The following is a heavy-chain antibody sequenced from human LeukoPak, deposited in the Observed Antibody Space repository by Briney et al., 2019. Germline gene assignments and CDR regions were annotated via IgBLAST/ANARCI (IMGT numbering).Heavy chain of an antibody. D-gene: IGHD3-3*02. CDR3: ARGTSRAFNY. J-gene: IGHJ4*02. CDR1: GDSVSSNSAS. CDR2: TYYRSEWYS. V-gene: IGHV6-1*01. Sequence: SQTLSLTCAISGDSVSSNSASWTWIRQSPSRGIEWLGRTYYRSEWYSDYAVSVRSRITINSDTSNNQFSLHLNSVTPEDTAVYYCARGTSRAFNYWGQGTLVTVSS.